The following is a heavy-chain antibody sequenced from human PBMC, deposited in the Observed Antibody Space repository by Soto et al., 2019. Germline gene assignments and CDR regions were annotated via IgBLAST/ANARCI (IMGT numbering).Heavy chain of an antibody. Sequence: SVKVSCKASGFTFTSSAVQWVRQARGQRLEWIGWIVVGSGNTNYAQKFQGRVTMTTDTSTSTAYMELRSLRSDDTAVYYCARVAAAGRNWFDPWGQGTLVTVSS. J-gene: IGHJ5*02. V-gene: IGHV1-58*01. D-gene: IGHD6-13*01. CDR3: ARVAAAGRNWFDP. CDR1: GFTFTSSA. CDR2: IVVGSGNT.